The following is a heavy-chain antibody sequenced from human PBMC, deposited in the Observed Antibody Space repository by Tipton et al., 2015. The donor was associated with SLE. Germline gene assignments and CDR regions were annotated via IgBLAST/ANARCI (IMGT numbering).Heavy chain of an antibody. Sequence: TLSLTCAVYGGSFSGYYWSWIRQPPGKGLEWIGEINHSGSTNYNPSLKSRVTISIDTSKNQFSLKVSSVTAADTAVYYCARGRYCSSTSCSYYFDYWGQGPLVTVSS. CDR3: ARGRYCSSTSCSYYFDY. D-gene: IGHD2-2*01. CDR2: INHSGST. V-gene: IGHV4-34*01. CDR1: GGSFSGYY. J-gene: IGHJ4*02.